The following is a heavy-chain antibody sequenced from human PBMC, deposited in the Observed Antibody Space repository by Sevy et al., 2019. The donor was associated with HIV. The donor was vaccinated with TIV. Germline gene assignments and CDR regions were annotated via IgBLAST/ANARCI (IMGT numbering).Heavy chain of an antibody. D-gene: IGHD3-3*01. V-gene: IGHV4-39*01. Sequence: SETLSLTCTVSGGSISSSSYYWGWIRQPPGKGLEWIGSIYYSGSTYYNPSLKSRVTISVDTSKNQFSLKLSSVTAADTAVYYCARLKIFEAPHGWFDPWGQGTLVTVSS. CDR2: IYYSGST. J-gene: IGHJ5*02. CDR3: ARLKIFEAPHGWFDP. CDR1: GGSISSSSYY.